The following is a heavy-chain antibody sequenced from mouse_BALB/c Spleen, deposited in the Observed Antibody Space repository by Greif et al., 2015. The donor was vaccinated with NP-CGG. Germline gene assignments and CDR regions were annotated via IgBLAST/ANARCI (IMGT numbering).Heavy chain of an antibody. V-gene: IGHV1-14*01. Sequence: EVQLQQSGPELVKPGASVKMSCKASGYTFTSYVMHWVKQKPGQGLEWIGYINPYNDGTKYNEKFKGKATLTSDKSSSTAYMELSSLTSEDSAVYYCARSEYDYDSAWFAYWGQGTLVTVSA. CDR1: GYTFTSYV. CDR3: ARSEYDYDSAWFAY. CDR2: INPYNDGT. J-gene: IGHJ3*01. D-gene: IGHD2-4*01.